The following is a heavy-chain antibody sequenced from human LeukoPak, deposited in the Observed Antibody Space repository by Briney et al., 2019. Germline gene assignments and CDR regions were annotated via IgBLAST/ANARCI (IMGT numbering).Heavy chain of an antibody. J-gene: IGHJ4*02. CDR2: ISGSGGST. CDR1: GFTFSSYA. D-gene: IGHD3-10*01. CDR3: AREVFYGSGSPRLDY. Sequence: GGSPRLSCAASGFTFSSYAMSWVRQAPGKGLEWVSAISGSGGSTYYADSVKGRFTISRDNAKNSLYLQMNSLRAEDTAVYYCAREVFYGSGSPRLDYWGQGTLVTVSS. V-gene: IGHV3-23*01.